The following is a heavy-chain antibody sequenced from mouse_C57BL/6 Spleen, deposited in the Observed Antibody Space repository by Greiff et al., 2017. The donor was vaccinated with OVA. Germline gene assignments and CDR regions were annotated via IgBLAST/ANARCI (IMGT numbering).Heavy chain of an antibody. J-gene: IGHJ1*03. CDR2: INPNNGGT. V-gene: IGHV1-18*01. CDR3: AREGFDYYGSSYGYFDV. Sequence: VQLKESGPELVKPGASVKIPCKASGYTFTDYNMDWVKQSHGKSLEWIGDINPNNGGTIYNQKFKGKATLTVDKSSSTAYMELRSLTSEDTAVYYCAREGFDYYGSSYGYFDVWGTGTTVTVSS. D-gene: IGHD1-1*01. CDR1: GYTFTDYN.